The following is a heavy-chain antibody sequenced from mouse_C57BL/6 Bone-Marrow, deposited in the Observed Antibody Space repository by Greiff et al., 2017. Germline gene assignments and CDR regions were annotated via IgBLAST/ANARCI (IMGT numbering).Heavy chain of an antibody. Sequence: EVKVVESGGGLVKPGGSLKLSCAASGFTFSDYGMHWVRQAPEKGLEWVAYISSGSSTIYYADTVKGRFTISRDNAKNTLFLQMTSLRSEDTAMYYCARQGNYRYYYAMDYWGQGTSVTVSS. V-gene: IGHV5-17*01. J-gene: IGHJ4*01. CDR1: GFTFSDYG. CDR2: ISSGSSTI. CDR3: ARQGNYRYYYAMDY. D-gene: IGHD2-1*01.